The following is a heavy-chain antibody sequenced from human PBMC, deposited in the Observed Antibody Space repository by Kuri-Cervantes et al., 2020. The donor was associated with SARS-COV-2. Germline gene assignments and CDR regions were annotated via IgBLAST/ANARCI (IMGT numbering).Heavy chain of an antibody. J-gene: IGHJ6*03. V-gene: IGHV1-46*01. CDR1: GYTFSSYH. CDR3: ARGLAQWLGRYYYYMDV. CDR2: IYPSGGST. Sequence: ASVKVSCKASGYTFSSYHMHWVRQAPGQGLEWMGIIYPSGGSTSYPQKFQGRVSMTSDASTTTVYMELSRPRSDDTAVYYCARGLAQWLGRYYYYMDVWGKGTTVTVSS. D-gene: IGHD6-19*01.